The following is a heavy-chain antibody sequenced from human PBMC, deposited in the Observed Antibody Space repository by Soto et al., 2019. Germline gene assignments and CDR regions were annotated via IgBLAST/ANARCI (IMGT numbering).Heavy chain of an antibody. Sequence: GGSLRLSCAASGFTFSSYAMHWVRQAPGKGLEWVAVISYDGSNKYYADSVKGRFTISRDNSKNTLYLQMNSLRAEDTAVYYCATATDFDYWGQGALVTVSS. CDR2: ISYDGSNK. CDR1: GFTFSSYA. D-gene: IGHD2-15*01. CDR3: ATATDFDY. J-gene: IGHJ4*02. V-gene: IGHV3-30-3*01.